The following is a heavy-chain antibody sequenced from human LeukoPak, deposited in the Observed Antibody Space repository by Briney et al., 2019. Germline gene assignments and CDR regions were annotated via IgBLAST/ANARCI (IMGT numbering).Heavy chain of an antibody. V-gene: IGHV3-33*01. D-gene: IGHD2-2*01. CDR3: ARESTIYCSSTSCSILDY. CDR2: IWYDGSNK. Sequence: GRSLRLSCAASGFTFSSYGMHWVRQAPGKGLEWVAVIWYDGSNKYYADSVKGRFTISRDNSKNTLYLQMNSPRAEDTAVYYCARESTIYCSSTSCSILDYWGQGTLVTVSS. J-gene: IGHJ4*02. CDR1: GFTFSSYG.